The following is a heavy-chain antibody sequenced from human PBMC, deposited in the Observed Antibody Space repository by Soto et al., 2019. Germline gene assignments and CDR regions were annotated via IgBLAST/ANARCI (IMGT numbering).Heavy chain of an antibody. D-gene: IGHD1-26*01. CDR3: ATEGGYPGSNFYGAY. J-gene: IGHJ4*02. CDR2: IKGSHAGGTT. V-gene: IGHV3-15*01. CDR1: GFTFTKAY. Sequence: EVQLVESGGGLVEPGGPIRLSCVASGFTFTKAYMTWVRQAPGKGLEWVGRIKGSHAGGTTDYATSVKGRFTISRDDSKNTLYLQMSSLKTEDTAVYYCATEGGYPGSNFYGAYWGQGTLVTVSS.